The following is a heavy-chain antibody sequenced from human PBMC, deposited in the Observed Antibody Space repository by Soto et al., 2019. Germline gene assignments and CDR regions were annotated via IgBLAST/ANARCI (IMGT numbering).Heavy chain of an antibody. J-gene: IGHJ6*02. Sequence: PSETLSLTCAVYGGSFSSYYWSWIRQPPGKGLEWIGEINHSGSTNYNPSLKSRVTISVDTSKNQFSLKLSSVTAADTAVYYCAGAHITMVRGVIIPYYYYGMDVWGQGTTVTVSS. CDR3: AGAHITMVRGVIIPYYYYGMDV. D-gene: IGHD3-10*01. CDR2: INHSGST. V-gene: IGHV4-34*01. CDR1: GGSFSSYY.